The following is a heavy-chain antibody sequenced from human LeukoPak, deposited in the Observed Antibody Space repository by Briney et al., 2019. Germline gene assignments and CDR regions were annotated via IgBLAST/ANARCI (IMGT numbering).Heavy chain of an antibody. V-gene: IGHV3-30-3*01. Sequence: GRSLRLCCAASGFTFSSYAMHWVRQAPGKGLEWVAVISYDGSNKYYADSVKGRFTISRDNSKNTLYLQMNSLRAEDTAVYYCARDRRLNWNYDYYYGMDVWGQGTTVTVSS. D-gene: IGHD1-1*01. CDR1: GFTFSSYA. J-gene: IGHJ6*02. CDR2: ISYDGSNK. CDR3: ARDRRLNWNYDYYYGMDV.